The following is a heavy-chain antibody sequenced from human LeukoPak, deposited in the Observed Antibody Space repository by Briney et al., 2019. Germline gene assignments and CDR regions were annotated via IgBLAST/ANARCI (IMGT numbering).Heavy chain of an antibody. Sequence: GGSLRLSCAVFGFSFSSQNMNWARQAPGKGLEWVAYISTSGDSTKYADSVEGRFTISRDNAENSLYLLMNSLRVEDTAVYYCVKNGWPDYWGQGILVTVSS. J-gene: IGHJ4*02. CDR2: ISTSGDST. D-gene: IGHD6-19*01. CDR1: GFSFSSQN. CDR3: VKNGWPDY. V-gene: IGHV3-21*06.